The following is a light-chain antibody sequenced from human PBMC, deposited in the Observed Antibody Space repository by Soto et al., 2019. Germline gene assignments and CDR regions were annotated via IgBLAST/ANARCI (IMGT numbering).Light chain of an antibody. CDR2: WAS. V-gene: IGKV4-1*01. Sequence: DIVRTQSPDSLAVSLGERATINCKSTQSVLYSSNNMNYLAWYQQKPGQPPKLLIYWASTRGSGVPDRFSGSGSGTDFTLTISSLQAEDVAVYYCQQYLSTPPPFGQGTNLEIK. J-gene: IGKJ2*01. CDR1: QSVLYSSNNMNY. CDR3: QQYLSTPPP.